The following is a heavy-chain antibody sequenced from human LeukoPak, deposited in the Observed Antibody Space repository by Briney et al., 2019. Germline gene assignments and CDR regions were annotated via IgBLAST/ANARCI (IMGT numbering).Heavy chain of an antibody. V-gene: IGHV4-59*01. CDR2: IYYTGST. CDR1: GDSISTYY. J-gene: IGHJ4*02. Sequence: SETLSLTCTVSGDSISTYYWSWIRQPPGKGLEWIGYIYYTGSTNYNPSLKSRVTMSVDTSKNQFSLKLRSVTAADTAVYYCARGGGYEMPRVFDYWGQGTLVTVSS. D-gene: IGHD5-12*01. CDR3: ARGGGYEMPRVFDY.